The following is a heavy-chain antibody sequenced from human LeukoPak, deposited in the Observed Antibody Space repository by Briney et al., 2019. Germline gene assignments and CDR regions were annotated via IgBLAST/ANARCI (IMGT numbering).Heavy chain of an antibody. CDR2: ISSSGSTI. V-gene: IGHV3-48*03. Sequence: GGSLRLSCAASGFTFSSYEMNWVRQAPGKGLEWVSYISSSGSTIYSADSVKGRFTISRDNAKNSLYLQMNSLRADDTAVYYCARDGSGWYDYWGQGILVTVSS. J-gene: IGHJ4*02. CDR3: ARDGSGWYDY. D-gene: IGHD6-19*01. CDR1: GFTFSSYE.